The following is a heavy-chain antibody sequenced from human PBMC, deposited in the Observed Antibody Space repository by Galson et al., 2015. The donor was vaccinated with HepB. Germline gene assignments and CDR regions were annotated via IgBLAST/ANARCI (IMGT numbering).Heavy chain of an antibody. J-gene: IGHJ6*02. CDR3: ARVSLRFLEWLSSPYGMDV. Sequence: SVKASCKASGYTFTSYDINWVRQATGQGLEWMGWMNPNSGNTGYAQKFQGRVTMTRNTSISTAYMELSSLRSEDTAVYYCARVSLRFLEWLSSPYGMDVWGQGTTVTVSS. D-gene: IGHD3-3*01. CDR1: GYTFTSYD. V-gene: IGHV1-8*01. CDR2: MNPNSGNT.